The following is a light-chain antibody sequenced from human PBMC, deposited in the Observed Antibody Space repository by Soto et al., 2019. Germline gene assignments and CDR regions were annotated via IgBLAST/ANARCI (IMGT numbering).Light chain of an antibody. CDR2: EVS. V-gene: IGLV2-14*01. J-gene: IGLJ1*01. CDR1: SSDVGGYKY. Sequence: QSALTQPASVSGSPGQSITISCTGTSSDVGGYKYVSWYQLHPGKAPKLMIYEVSNRPSGISNRFSASKSGNTASLTTSGLQAEDEVDYYCLSYTRSTAYVLGSGTKVTV. CDR3: LSYTRSTAYV.